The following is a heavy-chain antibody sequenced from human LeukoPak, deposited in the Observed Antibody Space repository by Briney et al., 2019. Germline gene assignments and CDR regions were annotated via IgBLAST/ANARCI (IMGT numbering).Heavy chain of an antibody. CDR3: TRPPPRFLEWSEV. D-gene: IGHD3-3*01. Sequence: PGRSLRLSCAASGFTFSSFGMHWVRQASGKGLEWVGRIRSKANSYATAYAASVKGRFTISRDDSKNTAYLQMNSLKTEDTAVYYCTRPPPRFLEWSEVWGQGTLVTVSS. J-gene: IGHJ4*02. V-gene: IGHV3-73*01. CDR2: IRSKANSYAT. CDR1: GFTFSSFG.